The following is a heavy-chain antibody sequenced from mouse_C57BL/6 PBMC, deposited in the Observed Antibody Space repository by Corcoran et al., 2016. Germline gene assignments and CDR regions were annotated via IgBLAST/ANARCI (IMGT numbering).Heavy chain of an antibody. Sequence: QIPLVQSGPELKKPGETVKISCKAPGYTFTTYGLSWGKQAPGKGSKWMGWINTYSGVPTYADDFKGRFAFSLETSASTAYLQINNLKNEDTATYCGAREDDGRRMDYLGQGTSVTASS. CDR1: GYTFTTYG. J-gene: IGHJ4*01. D-gene: IGHD1-1*01. CDR2: INTYSGVP. CDR3: AREDDGRRMDY. V-gene: IGHV9-3*01.